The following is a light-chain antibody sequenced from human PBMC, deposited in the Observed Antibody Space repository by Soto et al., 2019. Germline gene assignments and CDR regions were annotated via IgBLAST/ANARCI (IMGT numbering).Light chain of an antibody. CDR1: QSINNW. CDR2: DAS. J-gene: IGKJ2*01. Sequence: DIQLTQSPSTLSAFVGDRVTITCRASQSINNWLAWDQQKPGEAPKLLIYDASSLESGVPPRFSGSGSRTEFTLNISSLQPDDFATYDCQQYSSAYTFGQGTKLEIK. CDR3: QQYSSAYT. V-gene: IGKV1-5*01.